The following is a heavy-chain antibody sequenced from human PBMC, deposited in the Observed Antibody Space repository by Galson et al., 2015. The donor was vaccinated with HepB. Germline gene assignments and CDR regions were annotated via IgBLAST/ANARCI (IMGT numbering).Heavy chain of an antibody. CDR3: ARVDLGGDSWLLNYFDY. V-gene: IGHV6-1*01. D-gene: IGHD6-13*01. Sequence: CAIYGDSVSSKSVTWNWIRQSPSRGLEWLGRTYYRSKWYFDYAESVKGRITINPDTSKNQFSLHLNSVTPEDTAVFYCARVDLGGDSWLLNYFDYWGQGTLVTVSS. CDR1: GDSVSSKSVT. J-gene: IGHJ4*02. CDR2: TYYRSKWYF.